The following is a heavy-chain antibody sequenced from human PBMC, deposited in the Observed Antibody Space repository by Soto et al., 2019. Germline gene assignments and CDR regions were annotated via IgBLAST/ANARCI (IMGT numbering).Heavy chain of an antibody. J-gene: IGHJ6*03. V-gene: IGHV4-30-2*01. CDR3: ARAVFSSILYIDL. CDR1: GASISTRGFT. D-gene: IGHD3-10*01. CDR2: IYPSGAT. Sequence: PSETLSLTCAISGASISTRGFTWSWIRQPPGKGLEWIGYIYPSGATYYNPSLKSRVTISLETSKNRFSLNVNSATAADTAVYYRARAVFSSILYIDLWGQGTTVTVSS.